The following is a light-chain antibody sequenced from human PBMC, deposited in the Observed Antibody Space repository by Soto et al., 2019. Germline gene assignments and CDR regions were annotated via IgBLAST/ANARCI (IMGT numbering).Light chain of an antibody. Sequence: EIVMTNSPPTVRVSPGERSTSSCRASQSVSSNLAWYQQKPGQAPRLLIYGASTRATGIPARFSGSGSGTEFTLTINSLQSEDFAVYYCQQYNNWPRTFGQGTKVDI. CDR3: QQYNNWPRT. V-gene: IGKV3-15*01. J-gene: IGKJ1*01. CDR1: QSVSSN. CDR2: GAS.